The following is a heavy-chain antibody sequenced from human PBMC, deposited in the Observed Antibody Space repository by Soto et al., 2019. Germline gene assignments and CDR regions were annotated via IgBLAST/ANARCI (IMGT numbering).Heavy chain of an antibody. CDR1: GGSMTSSNW. J-gene: IGHJ4*02. D-gene: IGHD3-22*01. CDR2: AHQSGRT. CDR3: ARGSYYYDPSGYSHY. Sequence: PSETLSLTCTVSGGSMTSSNWWNWVRQSPGKGLEWIGEAHQSGRTNYNPSLKSRVTISVDTSKNQFSLKLSSVTAADTAVYYCARGSYYYDPSGYSHYWGQGTLVTVSS. V-gene: IGHV4-4*02.